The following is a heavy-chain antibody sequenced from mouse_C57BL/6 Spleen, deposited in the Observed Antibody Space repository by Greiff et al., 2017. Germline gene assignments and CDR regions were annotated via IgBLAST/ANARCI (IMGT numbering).Heavy chain of an antibody. J-gene: IGHJ2*01. CDR2: IDPSDSET. CDR3: ARGRFTTVVAKGGYFDY. CDR1: GYTFTSYW. D-gene: IGHD1-1*01. Sequence: VQLQQPGAELVRPGSSVKLSCKASGYTFTSYWMHWVKQRPIQGLEWIGNIDPSDSETHYNQKFKDKATLTVDKSSSTAYMQLSSLTSEDSAVYYCARGRFTTVVAKGGYFDYWGQGTTLTVSS. V-gene: IGHV1-52*01.